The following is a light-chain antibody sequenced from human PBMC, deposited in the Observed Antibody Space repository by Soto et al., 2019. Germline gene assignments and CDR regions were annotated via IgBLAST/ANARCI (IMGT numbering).Light chain of an antibody. Sequence: DIQMTQSPSTLSASVGDRVTITCRASQSISSWLTWYQQKPGKAPKLLIYGASSLDSGVPSRFNGSGSGTEFTLTISSLQPDDFATYYCQQYDSYSGLTFGGGTKVEIK. V-gene: IGKV1-5*03. CDR1: QSISSW. CDR3: QQYDSYSGLT. J-gene: IGKJ4*01. CDR2: GAS.